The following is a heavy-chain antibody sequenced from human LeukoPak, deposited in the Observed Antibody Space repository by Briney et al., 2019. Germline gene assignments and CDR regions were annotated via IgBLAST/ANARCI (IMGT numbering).Heavy chain of an antibody. CDR3: ARGAAAIRGGFDY. CDR2: IYHSGST. V-gene: IGHV4-4*02. J-gene: IGHJ4*02. D-gene: IGHD6-13*01. CDR1: GGSISSSNW. Sequence: PSETLSLTFAVSGGSISSSNWWSWVRQPPGKGLEWIGEIYHSGSTNYNPSLKSRVTISVDKSKNQFSLKLSSVTAADTAVYYCARGAAAIRGGFDYWGQGTLVTVSS.